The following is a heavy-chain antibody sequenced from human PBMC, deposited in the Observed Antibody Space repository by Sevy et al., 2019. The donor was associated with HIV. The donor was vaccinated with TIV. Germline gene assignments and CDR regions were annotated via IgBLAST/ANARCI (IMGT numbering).Heavy chain of an antibody. J-gene: IGHJ3*02. V-gene: IGHV4-34*01. CDR3: ARNCTGSSCSHAFDI. CDR1: GGSFSGYY. Sequence: SETLSLTCAVYGGSFSGYYWSWIRQPPGKGLEWIGEINHSGGTNYNPSLKSRVTISLDTSKNQFSLKLNSVTAADTAVYYCARNCTGSSCSHAFDIWGQGTMVTVSS. CDR2: INHSGGT. D-gene: IGHD2-15*01.